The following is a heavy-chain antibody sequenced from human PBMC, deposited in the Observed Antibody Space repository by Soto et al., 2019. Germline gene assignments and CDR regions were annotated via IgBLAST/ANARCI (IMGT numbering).Heavy chain of an antibody. CDR3: ARGKEGYDFWSGYYNY. D-gene: IGHD3-3*01. Sequence: ASVKVSCKASGYTFTSYAMHWVRQAPGQRLEWMGWINAGNGNTKYSQKFQGRVTITRDTSASTAYMELSSLRSEDTAVYYCARGKEGYDFWSGYYNYWGQGTLVTVSS. V-gene: IGHV1-3*01. CDR1: GYTFTSYA. J-gene: IGHJ4*02. CDR2: INAGNGNT.